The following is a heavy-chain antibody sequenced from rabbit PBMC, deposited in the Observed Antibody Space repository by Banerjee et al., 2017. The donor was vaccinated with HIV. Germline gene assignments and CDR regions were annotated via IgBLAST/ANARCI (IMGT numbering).Heavy chain of an antibody. CDR2: IDINIDGMT. CDR1: GIDFSSYYY. D-gene: IGHD6-1*01. CDR3: ARGNAYVGLDL. Sequence: QSLEESGGDLVKPGASLTLTCTASGIDFSSYYYMSWVRQAPGKGPEWITCIDINIDGMTYDASWAKGRFIISKTSSTTVTLQMTSLTAADTATYFCARGNAYVGLDLWGQGTLVTVS. V-gene: IGHV1S40*01. J-gene: IGHJ3*01.